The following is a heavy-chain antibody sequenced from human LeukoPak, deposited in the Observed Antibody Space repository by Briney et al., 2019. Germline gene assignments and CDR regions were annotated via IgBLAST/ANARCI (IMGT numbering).Heavy chain of an antibody. J-gene: IGHJ6*02. D-gene: IGHD2-2*01. Sequence: PETLSLTCTVSGDSISSSRHSWGWIRQPPGKGLEWIGSISYSGSTYYNPSLKTRVTMSVDTSENQFSLKLSSVTAADSTVYYCVRIYCTSTSCYGDSYYGMDVWGQGTTVTVSS. CDR2: ISYSGST. V-gene: IGHV4-39*01. CDR1: GDSISSSRHS. CDR3: VRIYCTSTSCYGDSYYGMDV.